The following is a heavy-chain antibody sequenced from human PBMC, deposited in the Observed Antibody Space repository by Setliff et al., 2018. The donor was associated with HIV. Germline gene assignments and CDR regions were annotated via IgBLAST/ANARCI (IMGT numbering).Heavy chain of an antibody. V-gene: IGHV1-69*13. J-gene: IGHJ6*02. D-gene: IGHD3-22*01. CDR3: AREIGDYYDSSGYYPPTDYYYGMDV. Sequence: GASVKVSCKASGGTFSSYAISWVRQAPGQGLEWMGGIIPIFGTANYAQKFQGRVTITADESTSTAYMELSSLRSDDTAVYYCAREIGDYYDSSGYYPPTDYYYGMDVWGQGTTVTVSS. CDR2: IIPIFGTA. CDR1: GGTFSSYA.